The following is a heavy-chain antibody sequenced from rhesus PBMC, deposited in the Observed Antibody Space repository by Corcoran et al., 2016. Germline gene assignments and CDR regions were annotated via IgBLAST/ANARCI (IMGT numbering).Heavy chain of an antibody. J-gene: IGHJ4*01. CDR3: ARGYGSGEYFDY. D-gene: IGHD3-28*01. Sequence: QVTLKESGPALVKPTQTLTLTCTFSGFSLSTSGMGVGWIRQPPGKALEWLASIYGDDDKYYSTALKRRLTISKDTSKNQVVLTMTHMDPVDTATYYCARGYGSGEYFDYWGQGVLVTVSS. V-gene: IGHV2S1*01. CDR2: IYGDDDK. CDR1: GFSLSTSGMG.